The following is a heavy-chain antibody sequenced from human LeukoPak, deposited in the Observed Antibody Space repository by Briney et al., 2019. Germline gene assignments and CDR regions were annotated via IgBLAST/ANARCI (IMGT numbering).Heavy chain of an antibody. CDR3: ARHDTYCSSTSCYGGDDAFDI. V-gene: IGHV4-59*08. Sequence: SETLSLTCTVSGGSISSYYWSWIRQPPGKGLEWIGYIYYSGSTNYNPTLKSRVTISADTSKNQFSLKLSSVTAADTAVYYCARHDTYCSSTSCYGGDDAFDIWGQGTMVTVSS. D-gene: IGHD2-2*01. CDR1: GGSISSYY. CDR2: IYYSGST. J-gene: IGHJ3*02.